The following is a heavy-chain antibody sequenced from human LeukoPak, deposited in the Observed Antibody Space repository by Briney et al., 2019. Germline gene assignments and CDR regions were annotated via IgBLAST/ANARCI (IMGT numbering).Heavy chain of an antibody. CDR3: ARGRGNGWATMIVAWAFDI. CDR1: GFTFSSYG. CDR2: IWYDGSNK. Sequence: GRSLRLSCAASGFTFSSYGMHWVRQAPGKGLEWVAVIWYDGSNKYYADSVKGRFTISRDNSKNTLYLQMNSLRAEDTAVYYCARGRGNGWATMIVAWAFDIWGQGTMVTVSS. V-gene: IGHV3-33*01. J-gene: IGHJ3*02. D-gene: IGHD3-22*01.